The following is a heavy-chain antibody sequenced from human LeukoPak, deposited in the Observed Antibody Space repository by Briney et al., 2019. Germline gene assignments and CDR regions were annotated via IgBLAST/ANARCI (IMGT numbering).Heavy chain of an antibody. Sequence: ASVKVSCKASGGTFSSYAISWVRQAPGQGLEWMGGIIPIFGTANYAQKFQGRVTITADKSTSTAHMELSSLRSEDTAVYYCARDSGGKPNYYYYMDVWGKGTTVTVSS. CDR1: GGTFSSYA. CDR3: ARDSGGKPNYYYYMDV. CDR2: IIPIFGTA. D-gene: IGHD2-15*01. J-gene: IGHJ6*03. V-gene: IGHV1-69*06.